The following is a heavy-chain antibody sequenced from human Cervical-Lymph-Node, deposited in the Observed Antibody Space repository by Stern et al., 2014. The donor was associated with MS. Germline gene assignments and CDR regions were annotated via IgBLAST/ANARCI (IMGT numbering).Heavy chain of an antibody. CDR3: AKDGYNY. CDR2: IIPINGDT. D-gene: IGHD5-24*01. V-gene: IGHV1-2*02. CDR1: GYTFTGYY. Sequence: VQLVESGAEVKKPGASVKVSCKASGYTFTGYYIHWVRQAPGQGLEWMGWIIPINGDTNYAQNFQGRVTMTRDTSISTAYMELSRLRSDDTAVYYCAKDGYNYWGQGTLVTVSS. J-gene: IGHJ4*02.